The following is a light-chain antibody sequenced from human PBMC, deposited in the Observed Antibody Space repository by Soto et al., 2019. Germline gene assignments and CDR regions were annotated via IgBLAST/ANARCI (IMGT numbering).Light chain of an antibody. CDR3: SSYADNNNVV. V-gene: IGLV2-8*01. CDR2: EVS. CDR1: SGDVGGYNY. J-gene: IGLJ2*01. Sequence: QSALTQPPSASGSPGQSVTISCTETSGDVGGYNYVSWYQQHPGEAPKLIIYEVSKRPSGVPDRFSGSKSGNTASLTVSGLQAEDEADYYCSSYADNNNVVFGGGTKVTVL.